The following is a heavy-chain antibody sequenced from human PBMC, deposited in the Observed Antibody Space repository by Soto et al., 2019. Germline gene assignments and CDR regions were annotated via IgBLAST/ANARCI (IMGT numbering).Heavy chain of an antibody. J-gene: IGHJ6*02. CDR3: ARVGYCSSTSCHYYYYYGMDV. V-gene: IGHV1-2*02. CDR2: INPNSGGT. D-gene: IGHD2-2*01. Sequence: ASVKVSCKASGYTFTGYYMHWVRQAPGQGLEWMGWINPNSGGTNYAQKFQGRVTMTRDTSISTAYMELSRLRSDDTAVYYCARVGYCSSTSCHYYYYYGMDVWGQGTTVTVSS. CDR1: GYTFTGYY.